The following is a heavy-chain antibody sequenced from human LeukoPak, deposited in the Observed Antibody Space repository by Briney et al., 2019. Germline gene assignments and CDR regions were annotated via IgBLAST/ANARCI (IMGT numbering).Heavy chain of an antibody. CDR3: ARGGRGYSYGYGRYYYMDV. CDR1: GYTFTGYY. CDR2: INPNSGGT. J-gene: IGHJ6*03. V-gene: IGHV1-2*02. Sequence: ASVKVSCKASGYTFTGYYMHWVRQAPGQGLEWMGWINPNSGGTNYAQKFQGRVTITRNTSISTAYMELSSLRSEDTAVYYCARGGRGYSYGYGRYYYMDVWGKGTTVTVSS. D-gene: IGHD5-18*01.